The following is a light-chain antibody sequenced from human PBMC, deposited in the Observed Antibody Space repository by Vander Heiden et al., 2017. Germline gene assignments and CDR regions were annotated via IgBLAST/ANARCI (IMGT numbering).Light chain of an antibody. V-gene: IGLV3-19*01. CDR1: SLRSYY. J-gene: IGLJ2*01. CDR2: GKN. Sequence: SSELTQDPAVSVSLGQTVRITCQGDSLRSYYASWYQQKPGQAPVLVTYGKNNRPSGSPDRFSGSSSGNTASLTITGAQAEDEADYYCDSRDSSGNHLEVFGGGTKLTVL. CDR3: DSRDSSGNHLEV.